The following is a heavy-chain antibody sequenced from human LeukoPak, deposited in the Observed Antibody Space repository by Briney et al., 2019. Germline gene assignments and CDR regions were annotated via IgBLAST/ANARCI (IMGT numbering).Heavy chain of an antibody. D-gene: IGHD5-12*01. CDR3: ARDQGYSGYAAFDY. J-gene: IGHJ4*02. Sequence: SQTLSLTCAISGDSVSSNSAAWNWIRQSPSRGLEWLGRTYYRSKWYNNYAVSVKSRITINPDTSKNQFSLQLNSVTPEDTAVYYCARDQGYSGYAAFDYWGRGTLVTVSS. CDR1: GDSVSSNSAA. CDR2: TYYRSKWYN. V-gene: IGHV6-1*01.